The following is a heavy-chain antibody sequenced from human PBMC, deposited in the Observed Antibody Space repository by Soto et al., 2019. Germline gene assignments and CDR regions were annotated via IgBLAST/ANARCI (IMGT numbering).Heavy chain of an antibody. Sequence: SVKVSCKASGGTFSSYAISWVRQAPGQGLEWMGGIIPIFGTANYAQKFQGRVTITADESTSTAYMELSSLRSEDTAVYYCARSWSYYYDSSGYYYFDYWGQGTLVTVSS. J-gene: IGHJ4*02. CDR2: IIPIFGTA. CDR3: ARSWSYYYDSSGYYYFDY. CDR1: GGTFSSYA. D-gene: IGHD3-22*01. V-gene: IGHV1-69*13.